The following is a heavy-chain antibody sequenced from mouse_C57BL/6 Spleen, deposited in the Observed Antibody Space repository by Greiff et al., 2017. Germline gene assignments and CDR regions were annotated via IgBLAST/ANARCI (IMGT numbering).Heavy chain of an antibody. Sequence: QVQLQQSGAELVKPGASVKISCKASGYAFSSYWMNWVKQRPGKGLEWIGQIYPGDGDTNYNGKFKGKATLTADKSSSTAYMQLSSLTSEDSAVYCCARGWLRRRDYAMDYWGQGTSVTVSS. CDR2: IYPGDGDT. J-gene: IGHJ4*01. V-gene: IGHV1-80*01. D-gene: IGHD2-2*01. CDR1: GYAFSSYW. CDR3: ARGWLRRRDYAMDY.